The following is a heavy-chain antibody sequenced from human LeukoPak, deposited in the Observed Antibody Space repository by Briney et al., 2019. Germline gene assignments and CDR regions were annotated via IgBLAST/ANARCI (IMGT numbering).Heavy chain of an antibody. CDR2: MNPNSGNT. D-gene: IGHD5-24*01. V-gene: IGHV1-8*03. CDR1: GYTFTSYG. CDR3: ARQFRYNRVEIDP. J-gene: IGHJ5*02. Sequence: GASVKVSCKASGYTFTSYGINWVRQATGQGLEWMGWMNPNSGNTGYAQKFQGRVTITRNTSISTAYMELSSLRSEDTAVYYCARQFRYNRVEIDPWGQGTLVTVSS.